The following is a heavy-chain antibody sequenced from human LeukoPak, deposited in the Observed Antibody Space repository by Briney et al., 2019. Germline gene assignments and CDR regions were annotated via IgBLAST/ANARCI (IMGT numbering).Heavy chain of an antibody. J-gene: IGHJ4*02. D-gene: IGHD1-26*01. CDR2: IIPILGIA. CDR1: GGTFSSYA. V-gene: IGHV1-69*04. CDR3: ARDWEGATIGSFDY. Sequence: SVKVSCKASGGTFSSYAISWVRQAPGQGLEWMGRIIPILGIANYAQKFQGRVTITADKSTSTAYMGLSSLRSEDMAVYYCARDWEGATIGSFDYWGQGTLVTVSS.